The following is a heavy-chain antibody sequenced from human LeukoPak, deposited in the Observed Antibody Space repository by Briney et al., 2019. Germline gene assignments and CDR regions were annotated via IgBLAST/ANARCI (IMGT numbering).Heavy chain of an antibody. CDR2: INPNSGGT. J-gene: IGHJ3*02. V-gene: IGHV1-2*05. D-gene: IGHD2-15*01. CDR1: GYTFTAYY. Sequence: ASVKVSCKASGYTFTAYYIHWVRQAPGQGLEWMGRINPNSGGTSYAQKFQGRVTMTRDTSISTAYMELSRLRSDDTVVYYCAIAGGGSDAFDIWCQGTIVTVFS. CDR3: AIAGGGSDAFDI.